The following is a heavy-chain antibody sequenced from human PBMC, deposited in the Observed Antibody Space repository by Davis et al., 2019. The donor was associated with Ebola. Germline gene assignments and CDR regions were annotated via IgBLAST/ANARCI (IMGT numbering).Heavy chain of an antibody. CDR1: GYTFTSYY. V-gene: IGHV1-46*01. Sequence: AASVKVSCKASGYTFTSYYMHWVRQAPGQGLEWMGMINPNDGRTIYAQKFQGRVTVTRDTSTTTVYMELSSLRSEDTAVYYCARDSAGTSGGDYYGMDVWGKGTTVTVSS. CDR2: INPNDGRT. D-gene: IGHD1-26*01. J-gene: IGHJ6*04. CDR3: ARDSAGTSGGDYYGMDV.